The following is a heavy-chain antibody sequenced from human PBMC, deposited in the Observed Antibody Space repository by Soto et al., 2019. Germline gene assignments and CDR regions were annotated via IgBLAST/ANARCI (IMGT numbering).Heavy chain of an antibody. V-gene: IGHV5-51*01. CDR2: IYPGDSDT. CDR3: ARRNELAVAGTREVSDAFDI. J-gene: IGHJ3*02. Sequence: PGESLKISCKGSGYSFTSYWIGWVRQMPGKGLEWMGIIYPGDSDTRYSPSFQGQVTISADKSISTAYLQWSSLKASDTAMYYCARRNELAVAGTREVSDAFDIWGQGTMVTVSS. D-gene: IGHD6-19*01. CDR1: GYSFTSYW.